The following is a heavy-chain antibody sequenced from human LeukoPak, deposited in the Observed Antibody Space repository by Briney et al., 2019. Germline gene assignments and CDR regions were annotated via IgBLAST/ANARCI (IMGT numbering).Heavy chain of an antibody. CDR2: TYYSGST. CDR3: ARRVALIAGLRFLEWSTMGDYFDY. J-gene: IGHJ4*02. V-gene: IGHV4-39*01. Sequence: SETLSLTCTVSGGSISSSSYYWGWIRQPPGKGLEWIGSTYYSGSTYYNPSLKSRVTISVDTSKNQFSLKLSSVTAADTAVYYCARRVALIAGLRFLEWSTMGDYFDYWGQGTLVTVSS. D-gene: IGHD3-3*01. CDR1: GGSISSSSYY.